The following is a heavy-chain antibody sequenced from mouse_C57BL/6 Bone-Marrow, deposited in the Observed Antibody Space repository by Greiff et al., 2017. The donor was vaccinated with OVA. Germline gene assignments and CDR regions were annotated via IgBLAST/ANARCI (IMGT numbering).Heavy chain of an antibody. V-gene: IGHV1-26*01. D-gene: IGHD1-1*01. CDR1: GYTFTDYY. J-gene: IGHJ1*03. CDR2: INPNNGGT. CDR3: ERGRLSTTVVATEYFDV. Sequence: VQLQQSGPELVKPGASVKISCKASGYTFTDYYMNWVKQSHGKSLEWIGDINPNNGGTSYNQKFKGKATLTVDKSSSTAYMELRSLTSEDSAVYYCERGRLSTTVVATEYFDVWGTGTTVTVSS.